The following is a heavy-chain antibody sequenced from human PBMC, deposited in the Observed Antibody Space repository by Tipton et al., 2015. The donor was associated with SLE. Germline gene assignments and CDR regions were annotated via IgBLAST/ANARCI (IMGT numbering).Heavy chain of an antibody. Sequence: GSLRLSCAASGFTFDDYGMSWVRQAPGKGLEWVSGINWNGGSTGYADSVKGRFTISRDNAKNSLYLQMNSLRAEDTALYYCARGVRGIVVVISHFDYWGQGTLVTVSS. CDR1: GFTFDDYG. J-gene: IGHJ4*02. V-gene: IGHV3-20*04. CDR3: ARGVRGIVVVISHFDY. CDR2: INWNGGST. D-gene: IGHD3-22*01.